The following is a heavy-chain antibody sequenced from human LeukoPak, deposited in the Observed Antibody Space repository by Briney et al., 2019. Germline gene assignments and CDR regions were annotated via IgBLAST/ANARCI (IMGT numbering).Heavy chain of an antibody. CDR1: GFTFSSYA. CDR2: ISYDGSNK. CDR3: ARAPDRGYGDYKRVGYYFDY. Sequence: QPGRSLRLSCAASGFTFSSYAMHWVRQAPGKGLEWVAVISYDGSNKYYADSVKGRFTISRDNSKNTLYLQMNSLRAEDTAVYYCARAPDRGYGDYKRVGYYFDYWGRGTLVTVSS. D-gene: IGHD4-17*01. J-gene: IGHJ4*02. V-gene: IGHV3-30-3*01.